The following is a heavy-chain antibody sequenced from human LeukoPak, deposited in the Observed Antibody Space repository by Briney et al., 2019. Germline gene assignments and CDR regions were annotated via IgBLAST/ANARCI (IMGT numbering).Heavy chain of an antibody. Sequence: PGGSLRLSCAASGFTVSSNYMSWVRQAPGKGLEWVSFIYRDGSTYYADSVKGRFTISRDNSKNTLYLQMNSLRAEDTAVYYCARDTGGDSSWYKWDYWGQGTLVTVSS. CDR1: GFTVSSNY. CDR3: ARDTGGDSSWYKWDY. J-gene: IGHJ4*02. CDR2: IYRDGST. D-gene: IGHD6-13*01. V-gene: IGHV3-53*01.